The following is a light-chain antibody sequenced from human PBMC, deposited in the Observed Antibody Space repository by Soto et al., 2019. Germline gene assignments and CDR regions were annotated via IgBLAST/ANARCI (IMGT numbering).Light chain of an antibody. CDR1: QTVGSAY. J-gene: IGKJ5*01. CDR2: GTF. V-gene: IGKV3-20*01. CDR3: QQYGSSIT. Sequence: IVLTQSPGTLSLSPGERATLSCRASQTVGSAYLAWYQQKPGQAPRLLLYGTFNKATGIPDRFSGSGSGTDFTLSINRLEPEDFAVYYCQQYGSSITFGQGTRLEIK.